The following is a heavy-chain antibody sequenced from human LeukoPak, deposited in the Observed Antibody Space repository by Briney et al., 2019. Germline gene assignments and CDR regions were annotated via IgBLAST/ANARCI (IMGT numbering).Heavy chain of an antibody. Sequence: PSKTLSPTCTVSVGSNTSSRYYWCSIRQPPGKGLAWIGRIYYSRSISYCPSLKSPVTTSVVTSKILFCLKLSSVTAADTAVYYCARHYYDSSGYLDAFDIWGQGTMVTVSS. CDR1: VGSNTSSRYY. D-gene: IGHD3-22*01. CDR2: IYYSRSI. J-gene: IGHJ3*02. CDR3: ARHYYDSSGYLDAFDI. V-gene: IGHV4-39*01.